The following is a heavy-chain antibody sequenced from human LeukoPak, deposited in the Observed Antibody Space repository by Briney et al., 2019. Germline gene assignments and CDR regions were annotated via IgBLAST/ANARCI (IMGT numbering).Heavy chain of an antibody. D-gene: IGHD4-23*01. CDR2: ISYDGSNK. CDR3: ARDLPLDYGGNVGYYFDY. J-gene: IGHJ4*02. Sequence: PGGSLRLSCAASGFTFSNAWMSWVRQAPGKGLEWVAVISYDGSNKYYADSVKGRFTISRDNSKNTLYLQMNSLRAEDTAVYYCARDLPLDYGGNVGYYFDYWGQGTLVTVSS. CDR1: GFTFSNAW. V-gene: IGHV3-30-3*01.